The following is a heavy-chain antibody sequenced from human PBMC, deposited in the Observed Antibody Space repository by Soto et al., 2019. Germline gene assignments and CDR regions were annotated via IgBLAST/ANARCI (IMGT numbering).Heavy chain of an antibody. Sequence: QVQLVESGGGVVQPGRSLRLSCAASGFTFSTYAMHWVRQAPGKGLEWVAVLSYDGSNKYYADSVKGRFTISRDNSKNPLYLQMNSLRAEDTAVYYCARVVPAAMYYSYCMDVWGQGTTVTVSS. D-gene: IGHD2-2*01. CDR1: GFTFSTYA. CDR2: LSYDGSNK. V-gene: IGHV3-30*03. J-gene: IGHJ6*02. CDR3: ARVVPAAMYYSYCMDV.